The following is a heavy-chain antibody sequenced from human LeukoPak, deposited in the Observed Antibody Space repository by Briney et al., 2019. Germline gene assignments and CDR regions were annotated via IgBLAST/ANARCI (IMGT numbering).Heavy chain of an antibody. D-gene: IGHD3-16*01. J-gene: IGHJ4*02. CDR2: IKEDESAK. Sequence: PGGSLRLSCVASGFIFTDHWMSWVRQAPGKGLDWVAKIKEDESAKFYADSVRGRFTISRDNAKNSVYLEMNNLRVEDTAVYYCARAVDVADYWGRGTLVTVSS. CDR1: GFIFTDHW. CDR3: ARAVDVADY. V-gene: IGHV3-7*01.